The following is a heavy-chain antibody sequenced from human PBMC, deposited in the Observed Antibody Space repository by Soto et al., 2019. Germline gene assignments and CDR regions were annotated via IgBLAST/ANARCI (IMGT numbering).Heavy chain of an antibody. Sequence: EVHLLDSGGGLVQPGGSLRLSSAVSGFTFRTYVMSWVRQVPGKGLEWVAAISGSGDRTYYADSVKGRFTISRDNSKNTVFLQMNSLRAEDTAVYYWAKQFFDSWGQGTPVTVSS. CDR2: ISGSGDRT. V-gene: IGHV3-23*01. CDR3: AKQFFDS. CDR1: GFTFRTYV. J-gene: IGHJ4*02.